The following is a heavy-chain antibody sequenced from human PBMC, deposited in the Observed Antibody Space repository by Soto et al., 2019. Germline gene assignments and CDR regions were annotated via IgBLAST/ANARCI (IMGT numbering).Heavy chain of an antibody. D-gene: IGHD3-3*01. CDR2: MFHSGGA. CDR3: ATGNVDSMLEY. Sequence: PSETLSLTCVVSDGSISTYDWWTWVRQPPGKGLEWIGKMFHSGGADYSPSLKSRVTISADSSKIHFSRQLSAVTAADTAVHSCATGNVDSMLEYWGQGTQVNV. J-gene: IGHJ4*02. CDR1: DGSISTYDW. V-gene: IGHV4-4*02.